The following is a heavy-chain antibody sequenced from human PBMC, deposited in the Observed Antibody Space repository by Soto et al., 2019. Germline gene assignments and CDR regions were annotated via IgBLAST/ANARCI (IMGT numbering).Heavy chain of an antibody. V-gene: IGHV3-53*02. CDR2: IYSGDDT. J-gene: IGHJ6*02. D-gene: IGHD3-22*01. CDR3: VLPLFGDSGGYDYRLDV. Sequence: EVQLVETGGGVIQPGGSLRLSCAASGFTINNNYMSWVRQAPGKGLEWVSVIYSGDDTHYVDSVKGRFTISRDNSKNTLYLQMNSLRAEDTAVYYCVLPLFGDSGGYDYRLDVWGQGTTVTVSS. CDR1: GFTINNNY.